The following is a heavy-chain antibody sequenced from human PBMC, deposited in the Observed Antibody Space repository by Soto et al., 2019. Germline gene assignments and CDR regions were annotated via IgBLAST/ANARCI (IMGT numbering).Heavy chain of an antibody. D-gene: IGHD6-13*01. J-gene: IGHJ4*02. CDR3: VKDPYSSSWYLDY. CDR1: GFTFSSYA. V-gene: IGHV3-23*01. CDR2: ISDSGGST. Sequence: EVQLLESGGGLVQPGGSLRLSCEASGFTFSSYAMSWVRQAPGKGLEWVSSISDSGGSTYYVDSVQGRFTISRDNSKNTVYLQRNSLRAEDKAVYYCVKDPYSSSWYLDYWVQGTLVTVSS.